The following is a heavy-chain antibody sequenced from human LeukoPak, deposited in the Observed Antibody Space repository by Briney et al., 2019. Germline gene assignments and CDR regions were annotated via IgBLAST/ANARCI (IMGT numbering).Heavy chain of an antibody. Sequence: GGSLRLSCAASGFTFSSYWVSWVRQAPGKGLEWVANIKQDGSEKYYVDSVKGRFTISRDNAKNSLYLQMNSLRAEDTAVYYCARHGYSGYDRIRGVDYWGQGTLVTVSS. CDR3: ARHGYSGYDRIRGVDY. CDR1: GFTFSSYW. D-gene: IGHD5-12*01. CDR2: IKQDGSEK. V-gene: IGHV3-7*01. J-gene: IGHJ4*02.